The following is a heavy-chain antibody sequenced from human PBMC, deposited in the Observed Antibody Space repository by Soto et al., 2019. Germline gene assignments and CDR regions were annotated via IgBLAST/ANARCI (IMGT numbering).Heavy chain of an antibody. V-gene: IGHV4-34*01. J-gene: IGHJ6*02. CDR3: ARVRTVTATFYYYYGLDV. Sequence: QVQLQQWGAGLLKPSETLSLTCAVYGGSFSGYYWSWIRQPPGKGLEWIGEINHSGSTNCNPSLKSRVTISVDTSRNQFSLRLSSVTAADTAVYYCARVRTVTATFYYYYGLDVWGQGTTVTVSS. D-gene: IGHD2-21*02. CDR2: INHSGST. CDR1: GGSFSGYY.